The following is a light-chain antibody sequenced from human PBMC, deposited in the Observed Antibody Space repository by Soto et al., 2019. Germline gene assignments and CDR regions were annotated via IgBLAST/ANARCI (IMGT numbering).Light chain of an antibody. CDR2: VAS. Sequence: EIVLTQSPATLSLSPGERATLSCRASQSVNGNYLTWYQQKPGQAPRLLIYVASSRATGIPDRFSGSGSGTDFTLTISRLEPDNFAVYYCQQYGSSFRYTFGQGTKLEIK. V-gene: IGKV3-20*01. CDR3: QQYGSSFRYT. J-gene: IGKJ2*01. CDR1: QSVNGNY.